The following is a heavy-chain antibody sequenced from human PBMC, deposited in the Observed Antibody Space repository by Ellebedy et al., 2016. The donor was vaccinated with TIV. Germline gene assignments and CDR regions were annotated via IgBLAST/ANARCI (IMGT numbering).Heavy chain of an antibody. D-gene: IGHD3-10*01. CDR3: ARALYGSGTYYDP. CDR2: ISSSGSHT. CDR1: GFTFSDYY. J-gene: IGHJ5*02. V-gene: IGHV3-11*06. Sequence: GESLKISCAASGFTFSDYYMNWIRQAPGKGLEWVSYISSSGSHTNYADSVKGRFTISRDSSKNTLSLQMNSLRAEDTAVYYCARALYGSGTYYDPWGQGTLVTVSS.